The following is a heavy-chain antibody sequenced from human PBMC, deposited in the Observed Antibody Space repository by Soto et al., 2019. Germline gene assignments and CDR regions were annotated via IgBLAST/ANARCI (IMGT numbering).Heavy chain of an antibody. CDR2: IKQDGSEK. CDR1: GFTFSSYW. J-gene: IGHJ3*02. Sequence: GGSLRLSCAASGFTFSSYWMSWVRQAPGKGLEWVANIKQDGSEKYYVDSVKGRFTISRDNAKNSLYLQMNSLRAEDTAVYYCARSNVAGIAAAAPGAFDIWGQGTMVTVSS. D-gene: IGHD6-13*01. CDR3: ARSNVAGIAAAAPGAFDI. V-gene: IGHV3-7*01.